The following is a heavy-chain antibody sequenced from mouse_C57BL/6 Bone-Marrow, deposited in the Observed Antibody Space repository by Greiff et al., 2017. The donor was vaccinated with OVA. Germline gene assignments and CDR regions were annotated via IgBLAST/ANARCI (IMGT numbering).Heavy chain of an antibody. D-gene: IGHD2-2*01. CDR2: ISNLAYSI. Sequence: EVKLVESGGGLVQPGGSLKLSCAASGFTFSDYGMAWVRQAPRKGPEWVAFISNLAYSIYYADTVTGRFTISRENAKNTLYLEMSSLRSEGTTMYYCARQRIYYGYDRYFDVWGTGTTVTVSS. V-gene: IGHV5-15*04. CDR3: ARQRIYYGYDRYFDV. J-gene: IGHJ1*03. CDR1: GFTFSDYG.